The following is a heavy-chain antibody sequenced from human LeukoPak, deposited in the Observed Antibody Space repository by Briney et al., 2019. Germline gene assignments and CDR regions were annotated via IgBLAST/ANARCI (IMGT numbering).Heavy chain of an antibody. CDR2: ISSSSSYI. CDR1: GFTFSSYS. Sequence: PGGSLRLSCAASGFTFSSYSMSWVRQAPGKGLKWVSSISSSSSYIYYADSVKGRFTISRDNAKKSLYLQMNSLRAEDTAVYYCARATYNWFDPWGQGTLVTVSS. D-gene: IGHD3-16*01. J-gene: IGHJ5*02. CDR3: ARATYNWFDP. V-gene: IGHV3-21*01.